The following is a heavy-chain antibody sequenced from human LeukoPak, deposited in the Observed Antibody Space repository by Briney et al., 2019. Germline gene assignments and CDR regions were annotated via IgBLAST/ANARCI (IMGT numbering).Heavy chain of an antibody. J-gene: IGHJ4*02. CDR1: GYSISRGYH. CDR3: TRDDWNPDF. D-gene: IGHD1-1*01. Sequence: SETLSLTCSVSGYSISRGYHWGWIRPPPGKGLEWIGSVHRSGSTYYNPSLKSRVTISADTSKNQFSLKLSSVAAADTAVYYCTRDDWNPDFWGQGTLVTVSS. V-gene: IGHV4-38-2*02. CDR2: VHRSGST.